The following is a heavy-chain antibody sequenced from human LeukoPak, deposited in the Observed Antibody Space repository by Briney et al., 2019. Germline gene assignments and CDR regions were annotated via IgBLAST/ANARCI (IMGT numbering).Heavy chain of an antibody. CDR1: GVSISSSSYY. D-gene: IGHD6-13*01. V-gene: IGHV4-39*01. Sequence: ASETLSLTCTVFGVSISSSSYYWGWVRQPPGKGLEWIGSIYYSGSTSYNPSLKSRVTISLDTSRNQFSLKLSSVTAADTAVYYCARPSGPYSSSWFDYWGQGTLVTVSS. CDR2: IYYSGST. J-gene: IGHJ4*02. CDR3: ARPSGPYSSSWFDY.